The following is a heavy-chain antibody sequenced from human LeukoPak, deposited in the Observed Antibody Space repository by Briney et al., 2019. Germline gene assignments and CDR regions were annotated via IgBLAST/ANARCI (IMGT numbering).Heavy chain of an antibody. D-gene: IGHD6-13*01. CDR3: ARRDSSSCIDY. CDR2: LYYSGST. CDR1: GGSLCSYY. Sequence: LGTLSLTCAVSGGSLCSYYWSCVRQTPRKGLDRIGYLYYSGSTNYNPSLKSRVTISVDTSKNQCSLKLSSVTAADTAVYYCARRDSSSCIDYWGQGTLVTVSS. J-gene: IGHJ4*02. V-gene: IGHV4-59*08.